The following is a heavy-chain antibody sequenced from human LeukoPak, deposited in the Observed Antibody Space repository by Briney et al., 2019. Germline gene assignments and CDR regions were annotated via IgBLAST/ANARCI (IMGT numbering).Heavy chain of an antibody. Sequence: GGSLRLSCTASGFTFSNYWMSWVRQTPEKGLEWVANIKQDGSEILYVDSVKGRFTISRDNAQSSLYLQMNSLRAGDTAIYYFARDPYSSSWSNGMDVWGQGTPVTVSS. D-gene: IGHD6-13*01. CDR3: ARDPYSSSWSNGMDV. CDR1: GFTFSNYW. V-gene: IGHV3-7*03. J-gene: IGHJ6*01. CDR2: IKQDGSEI.